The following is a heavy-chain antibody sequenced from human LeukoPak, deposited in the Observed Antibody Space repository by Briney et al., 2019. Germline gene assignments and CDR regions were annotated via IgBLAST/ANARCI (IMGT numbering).Heavy chain of an antibody. CDR2: IYYSGST. V-gene: IGHV4-39*01. D-gene: IGHD2-2*02. CDR1: GGSINSSSYY. CDR3: ARSQYVVVPAAIPRVDY. J-gene: IGHJ4*02. Sequence: TETLSLTCTVSGGSINSSSYYWRWIRQSPGKGLEGIGSIYYSGSTYYNPSLKSRVTTSVDTSKNQFSLKLSSVTAADTAVYYWARSQYVVVPAAIPRVDYWGQGTLVTVSS.